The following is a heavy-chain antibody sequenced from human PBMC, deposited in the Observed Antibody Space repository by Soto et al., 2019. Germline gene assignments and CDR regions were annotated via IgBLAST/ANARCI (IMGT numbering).Heavy chain of an antibody. CDR1: GITFTKAW. CDR2: IKSKTDGGTT. Sequence: GGSLRLSCAASGITFTKAWMNWIRQAPGKGLEWVGRIKSKTDGGTTDYAAPVKGRFTVSRDDSKNTLYLQMNSLRAEDTAVYYCARDRGGSSWIYAFDIWGQGTMVTVSS. V-gene: IGHV3-15*07. CDR3: ARDRGGSSWIYAFDI. J-gene: IGHJ3*02. D-gene: IGHD6-13*01.